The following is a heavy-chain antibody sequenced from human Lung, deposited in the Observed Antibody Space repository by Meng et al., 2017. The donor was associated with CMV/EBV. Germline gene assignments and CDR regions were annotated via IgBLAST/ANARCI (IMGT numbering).Heavy chain of an antibody. V-gene: IGHV3-23*01. J-gene: IGHJ4*02. CDR1: GFTFSTYD. Sequence: GESXKISCAASGFTFSTYDMSWVRQAPGKGLEWVSGISGSGLTTYYADSVKGRFTISRDDSTNTLYPQMDSLRAEDTALYYCAKFPRHLYCSTTSCFLDYXGQGXLVTVSS. D-gene: IGHD2-2*01. CDR2: ISGSGLTT. CDR3: AKFPRHLYCSTTSCFLDY.